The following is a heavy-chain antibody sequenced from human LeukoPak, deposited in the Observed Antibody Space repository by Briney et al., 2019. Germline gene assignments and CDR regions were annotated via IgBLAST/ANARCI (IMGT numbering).Heavy chain of an antibody. V-gene: IGHV4-4*02. J-gene: IGHJ4*02. Sequence: PSETLSLTCAVSGGSISSSNWWSWVRQPPGKGLEWIGEIYHSGSTNYNPSLKSRVTISVDKSKNQFSLKLSSVTAADTAVYYCARELTGDPNYFDYWGQGILVSVSS. CDR1: GGSISSSNW. CDR2: IYHSGST. CDR3: ARELTGDPNYFDY. D-gene: IGHD7-27*01.